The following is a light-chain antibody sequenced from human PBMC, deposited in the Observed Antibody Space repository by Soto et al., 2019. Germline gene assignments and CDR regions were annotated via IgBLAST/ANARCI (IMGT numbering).Light chain of an antibody. CDR2: DAY. CDR3: QQYSSYSPLT. V-gene: IGKV1-5*01. Sequence: DIQMTQSPSTLSASVGDRVTITCRASQSISSWLAWYQQKPGKAPKLLIYDAYSLESGTPSRFSGRRSGTEFTLTIASVQPEDFATYYCQQYSSYSPLTFGRGTKVEIK. CDR1: QSISSW. J-gene: IGKJ4*01.